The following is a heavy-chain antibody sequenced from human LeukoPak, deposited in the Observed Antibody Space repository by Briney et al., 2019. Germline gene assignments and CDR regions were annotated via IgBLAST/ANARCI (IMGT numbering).Heavy chain of an antibody. Sequence: GASVKVSCKXSGYTFTGYYMHWVRQAPGQGLEWMGWINPNSGGTNYAQKFQGRVTMTRDTSISTAYMELSRLRSDDAAVYYCARANKYYYDSSGGDFDYWGQGTLVTVSS. J-gene: IGHJ4*02. CDR1: GYTFTGYY. D-gene: IGHD3-22*01. V-gene: IGHV1-2*02. CDR3: ARANKYYYDSSGGDFDY. CDR2: INPNSGGT.